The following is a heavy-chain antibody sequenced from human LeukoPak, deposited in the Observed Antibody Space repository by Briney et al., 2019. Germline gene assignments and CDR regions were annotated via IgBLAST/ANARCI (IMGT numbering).Heavy chain of an antibody. CDR2: ISSSSSYI. CDR1: GFTFSSYS. CDR3: ARAVDIVATSHFDY. V-gene: IGHV3-21*01. J-gene: IGHJ4*02. D-gene: IGHD5-12*01. Sequence: GGSLRLSCAASGFTFSSYSMNWVRQAPGKGLEWVSSISSSSSYIYYADSVKGRFTISRDNAKNSLYLQMNSLRAEDTAVYYCARAVDIVATSHFDYWGQGTLVTVSS.